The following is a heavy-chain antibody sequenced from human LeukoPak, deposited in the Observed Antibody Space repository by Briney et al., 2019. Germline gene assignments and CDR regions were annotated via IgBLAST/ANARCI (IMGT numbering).Heavy chain of an antibody. CDR2: IWYDGSNQ. D-gene: IGHD2-2*01. CDR3: ARDCSSASCYLDS. Sequence: GGSLRLSCAASGFSFSSYGMHWVRQAPGKGLEWVAIIWYDGSNQYYGDSVKGRFTISRDNSKNTLYLQMNSLRAEDTAVYYCARDCSSASCYLDSWGQGTLVTVTS. J-gene: IGHJ5*01. CDR1: GFSFSSYG. V-gene: IGHV3-33*01.